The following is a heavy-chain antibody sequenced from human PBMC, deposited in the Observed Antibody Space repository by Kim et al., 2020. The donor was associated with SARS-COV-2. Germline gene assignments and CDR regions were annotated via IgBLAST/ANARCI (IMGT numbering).Heavy chain of an antibody. D-gene: IGHD6-13*01. Sequence: DSVKGRFTSSRDNSKNTLYLQMNSLRAEDTAVYYCAKQAIGAAAGPCFDYWGQGTLVTVSS. V-gene: IGHV3-23*01. J-gene: IGHJ4*02. CDR3: AKQAIGAAAGPCFDY.